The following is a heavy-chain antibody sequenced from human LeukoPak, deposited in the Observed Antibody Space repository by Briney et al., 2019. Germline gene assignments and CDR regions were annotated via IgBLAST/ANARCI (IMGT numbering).Heavy chain of an antibody. J-gene: IGHJ4*02. CDR1: GGSFSGYY. CDR3: ARQLWFGDDPRYFDY. CDR2: INHSGST. Sequence: PSETLSLTCAVCGGSFSGYYWSWIRQPPGKGLEWIGEINHSGSTNYNPSLKSRVTISEDTSKNQFSLKLSSVTAADTSVYYCARQLWFGDDPRYFDYWGQGTLVTVSS. V-gene: IGHV4-34*01. D-gene: IGHD3-10*01.